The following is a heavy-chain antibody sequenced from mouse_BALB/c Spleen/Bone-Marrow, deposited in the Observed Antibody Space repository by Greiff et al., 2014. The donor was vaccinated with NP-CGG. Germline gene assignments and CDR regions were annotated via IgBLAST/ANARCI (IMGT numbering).Heavy chain of an antibody. CDR1: GYTFTSYW. V-gene: IGHV1-7*01. Sequence: QVQLQQPGAELAKPGASVKMSCKASGYTFTSYWMHWVKQRPGQGLEWIGYINPSTGYTEYNQKFRDKATLTADKSPSTAYMQLRSLTSEDSAVYYCARRAYGGSYGFAYWGQGTLVTVSA. CDR2: INPSTGYT. D-gene: IGHD1-1*01. J-gene: IGHJ3*01. CDR3: ARRAYGGSYGFAY.